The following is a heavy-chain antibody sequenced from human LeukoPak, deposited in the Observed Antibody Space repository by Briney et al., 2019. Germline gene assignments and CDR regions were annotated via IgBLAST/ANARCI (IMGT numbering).Heavy chain of an antibody. J-gene: IGHJ4*02. CDR1: GFTFSSYG. CDR3: AKDTSLYYYDSSGYLVDY. V-gene: IGHV3-30*02. CDR2: IRYDGSNK. D-gene: IGHD3-22*01. Sequence: GGSLRLSCAASGFTFSSYGMHWVRQASGKGLEWVAFIRYDGSNKYYADSVMGRFTISRDNSKNTLYLQMNSLRAEDTAVYYCAKDTSLYYYDSSGYLVDYWGQGTLVTVSS.